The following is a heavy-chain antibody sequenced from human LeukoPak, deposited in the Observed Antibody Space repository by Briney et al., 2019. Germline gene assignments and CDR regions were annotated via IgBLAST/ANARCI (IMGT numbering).Heavy chain of an antibody. CDR3: ATLDSYYDKSGRPLLPD. V-gene: IGHV1-24*01. J-gene: IGHJ4*02. CDR2: FNREDAAP. Sequence: ASVKVSCKVSGYSATELSMHWVRQAPGLGLEWMGGFNREDAAPIYAQQFQGRVTMTEDTSTDTAYMELSSLRSEDTALYYCATLDSYYDKSGRPLLPDWGQGTLVTVSS. D-gene: IGHD3-22*01. CDR1: GYSATELS.